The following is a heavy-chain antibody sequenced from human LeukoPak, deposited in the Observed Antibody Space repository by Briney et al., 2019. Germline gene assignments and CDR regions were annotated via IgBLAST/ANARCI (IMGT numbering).Heavy chain of an antibody. Sequence: PGGSLRLSCAASGFTFSSYGMHWVRQAPGKGLEWIGYIYYSGSTNYNPSLKSRVTISVDTSKNQFSLKLSSVTAADTAVYYCARVLTTVTTPYYFDYWGQGTLVTVSS. J-gene: IGHJ4*02. V-gene: IGHV4-59*12. CDR1: GFTFSSYG. D-gene: IGHD4-17*01. CDR2: IYYSGST. CDR3: ARVLTTVTTPYYFDY.